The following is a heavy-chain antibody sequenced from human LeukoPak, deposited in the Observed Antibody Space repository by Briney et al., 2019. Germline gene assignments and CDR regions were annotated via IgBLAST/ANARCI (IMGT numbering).Heavy chain of an antibody. CDR3: ARGGGSSGYYLDY. CDR1: GGSISSGGYY. Sequence: SETLSLTCTVSGGSISSGGYYWSWIRQHPGKGLEWIGYIYYSGSTYCNPSLKSRVTISVDTSKNQFSLKLSSVTAADTAVYYCARGGGSSGYYLDYWGQGTLVTVSS. CDR2: IYYSGST. V-gene: IGHV4-31*03. D-gene: IGHD3-22*01. J-gene: IGHJ4*02.